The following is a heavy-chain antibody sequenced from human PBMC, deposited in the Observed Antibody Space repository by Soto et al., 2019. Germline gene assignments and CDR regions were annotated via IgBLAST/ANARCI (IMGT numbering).Heavy chain of an antibody. D-gene: IGHD3-22*01. CDR3: AKSMYYYDSTSLYYYYGMDV. Sequence: EVQLLESGGGLVQPGGSLRLSCAASGFTFSSYAMSWVRQAPGKGLEWVSAISGSGGSTYYADSVKGRFTISRDNSKNRLYLQMNSLSAEDTAVYYCAKSMYYYDSTSLYYYYGMDVWGQGTTVTVSS. CDR2: ISGSGGST. CDR1: GFTFSSYA. J-gene: IGHJ6*02. V-gene: IGHV3-23*01.